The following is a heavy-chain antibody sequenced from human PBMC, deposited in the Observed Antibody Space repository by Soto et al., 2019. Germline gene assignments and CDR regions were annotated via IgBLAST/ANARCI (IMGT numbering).Heavy chain of an antibody. J-gene: IGHJ5*02. CDR2: INHRGSI. CDR3: ARTDIVTTNWFDP. V-gene: IGHV4-34*02. CDR1: GESFIGYY. Sequence: QVHLQQWGAGLLRPSETLSLTCAVYGESFIGYYWTWIRQPPGKGLEWIGEINHRGSINYNPSLKSRVTMSIDTSKNQFSLKLSSVTAADTSVYYCARTDIVTTNWFDPWGQGTLVTVSA. D-gene: IGHD5-12*01.